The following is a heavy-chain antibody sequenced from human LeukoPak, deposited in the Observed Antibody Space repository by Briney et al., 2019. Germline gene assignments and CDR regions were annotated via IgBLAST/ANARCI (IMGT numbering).Heavy chain of an antibody. V-gene: IGHV3-30*02. CDR2: IRYDGSNK. CDR3: AEEGRGYSYGYIAYYYYMDV. J-gene: IGHJ6*03. Sequence: PGGSLRLSCAASGFTFSSYGMHWVRQAPGKGLEWVAFIRYDGSNKYYADSVKGRFTISRDNSKNTLYLQMNSLRAEDTAVYYCAEEGRGYSYGYIAYYYYMDVWGKGTTVTVSS. CDR1: GFTFSSYG. D-gene: IGHD5-18*01.